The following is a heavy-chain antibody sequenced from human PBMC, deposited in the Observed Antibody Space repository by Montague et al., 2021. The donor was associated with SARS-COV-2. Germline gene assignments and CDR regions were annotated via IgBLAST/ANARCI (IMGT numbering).Heavy chain of an antibody. CDR2: ISGSGGST. Sequence: SLRLSCAASGFTFSNYVMAWVRQVPGKGLEWVTAISGSGGSTYYADSVMGRSTVSRDNSKNTVYLQMNSLRVDDTAVYFCARSLDYQDSSGYSYLRHWGQGTLVTVS. V-gene: IGHV3-23*01. J-gene: IGHJ1*01. D-gene: IGHD3-22*01. CDR3: ARSLDYQDSSGYSYLRH. CDR1: GFTFSNYV.